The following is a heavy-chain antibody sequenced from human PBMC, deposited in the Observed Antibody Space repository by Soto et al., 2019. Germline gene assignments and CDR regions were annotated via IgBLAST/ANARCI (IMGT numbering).Heavy chain of an antibody. V-gene: IGHV1-3*01. CDR2: INAGNGNT. Sequence: ASVKVACKASGYTFTSYAMHWVRQAPGQRLEWMGWINAGNGNTKYSQKFQGRVTITRDTSASTAYMELSSLRSEDTAVYYCARSRQLGPYNWFDPWGQGTLVTVSS. CDR3: ARSRQLGPYNWFDP. CDR1: GYTFTSYA. J-gene: IGHJ5*02. D-gene: IGHD6-13*01.